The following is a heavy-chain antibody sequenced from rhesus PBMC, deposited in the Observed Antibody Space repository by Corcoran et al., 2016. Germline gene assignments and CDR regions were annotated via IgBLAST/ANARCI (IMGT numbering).Heavy chain of an antibody. V-gene: IGHV4-76*01. CDR2: IYCSSGTT. Sequence: QVQLQESGPGVVKPSETLSLTCAVSGGSISSGYDWSWIRQPPGKGMEWIGYIYCSSGTTNYNPSLKSQGAISKDTSKNQCSRKLSSVTAADTAVYYCARGDSSGWYRGWVDYWGQGVLVTVSS. D-gene: IGHD6-31*01. J-gene: IGHJ4*01. CDR3: ARGDSSGWYRGWVDY. CDR1: GGSISSGYD.